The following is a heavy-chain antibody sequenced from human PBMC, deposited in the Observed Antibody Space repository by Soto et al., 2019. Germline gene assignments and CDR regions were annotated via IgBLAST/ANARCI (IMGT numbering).Heavy chain of an antibody. V-gene: IGHV4-61*01. CDR1: GGSVSSGSYY. CDR3: ASLPYYYDSSCYYRCFDY. D-gene: IGHD3-22*01. J-gene: IGHJ4*02. Sequence: PSETLSLTCTVSGGSVSSGSYYWSWIRQPPGKGLEWIGYIYYSGSTNYNPSLKSRVTISVDTSKNQFSLKLSSVTAADTAVYYFASLPYYYDSSCYYRCFDYWRQGTLVTVSS. CDR2: IYYSGST.